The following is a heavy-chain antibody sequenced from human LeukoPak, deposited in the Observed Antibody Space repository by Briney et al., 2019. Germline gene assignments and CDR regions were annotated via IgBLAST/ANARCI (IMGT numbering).Heavy chain of an antibody. CDR1: GFTVSSNY. CDR3: AKQSLYDSSGHFHY. V-gene: IGHV3-53*01. D-gene: IGHD3-22*01. CDR2: IYSGGST. Sequence: GGSLRLSCAASGFTVSSNYMSWVRQAPGKGLEWVSVIYSGGSTYYADSVKGRFTISRDSSKNTLFLRMNSLRAEDTAVYFCAKQSLYDSSGHFHYWGQGTLVTVSS. J-gene: IGHJ4*02.